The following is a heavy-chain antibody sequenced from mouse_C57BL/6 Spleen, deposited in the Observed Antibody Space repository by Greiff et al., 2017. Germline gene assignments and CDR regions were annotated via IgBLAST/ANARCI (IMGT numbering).Heavy chain of an antibody. CDR3: ARVFYDYGDYYAMDY. Sequence: QVQLQQPGAELVKPGASVKMSCKASGYTFTSYWITWVKQRPGQGLEWIGDIYPGSGSTNYNEKFKSKATLTVDTSSSTAYMQLSSLTSEDSAVYYDARVFYDYGDYYAMDYWGQGTSVTVSS. V-gene: IGHV1-55*01. CDR1: GYTFTSYW. CDR2: IYPGSGST. D-gene: IGHD2-4*01. J-gene: IGHJ4*01.